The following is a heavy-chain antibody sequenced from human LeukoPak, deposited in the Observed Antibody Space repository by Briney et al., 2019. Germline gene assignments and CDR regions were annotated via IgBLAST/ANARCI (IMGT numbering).Heavy chain of an antibody. CDR3: ARVAPQYSSSWYFGY. J-gene: IGHJ4*02. CDR1: GFTFSSYS. CDR2: ISSSSSYI. Sequence: GVLRLSCAASGFTFSSYSMNWVRQAPGKGLEWVSSISSSSSYIYYADSVKGRFTISRDNAKNSLYLQMNSLRAEDTAVYYCARVAPQYSSSWYFGYWGQGTLVTVSS. V-gene: IGHV3-21*01. D-gene: IGHD6-13*01.